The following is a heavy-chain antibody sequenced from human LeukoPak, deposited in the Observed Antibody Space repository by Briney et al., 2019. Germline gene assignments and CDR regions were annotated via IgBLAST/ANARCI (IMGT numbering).Heavy chain of an antibody. J-gene: IGHJ5*02. CDR1: GGSISSYY. D-gene: IGHD3-22*01. CDR3: ARFYYDSSGYGFDP. Sequence: PSETLSLTCTVSGGSISSYYWSWIRQPPGKGLEWIGYIYYSGSTNHNPSLKSRVTISVDTSKNQFSLRLSSVTAADTAVYYCARFYYDSSGYGFDPWGQGTLVTVSS. CDR2: IYYSGST. V-gene: IGHV4-59*01.